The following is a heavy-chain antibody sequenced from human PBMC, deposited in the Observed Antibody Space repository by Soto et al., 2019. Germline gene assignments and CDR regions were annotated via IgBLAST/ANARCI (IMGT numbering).Heavy chain of an antibody. J-gene: IGHJ5*02. CDR2: ISGGDGAAMSGRDGTT. D-gene: IGHD3-9*01. CDR3: AKDGPLYDLLPGYETEP. V-gene: IGHV3-23*01. CDR1: GFTFSDYA. Sequence: EVQLLESGGGLVQPGGSLRLSCAASGFTFSDYAMNWVRQAPGKGLEWVSGISGGDGAAMSGRDGTTYYADSVNGRFTISRDNSKSTLYLQMNSLRAEDTAVYYCAKDGPLYDLLPGYETEPWGQGTLVTVSS.